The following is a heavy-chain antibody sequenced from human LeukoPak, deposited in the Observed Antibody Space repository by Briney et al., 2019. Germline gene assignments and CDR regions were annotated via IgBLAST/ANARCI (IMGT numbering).Heavy chain of an antibody. CDR3: ASMNSGSYNRWDNWFDP. V-gene: IGHV3-30*03. D-gene: IGHD1-26*01. CDR2: ISYDGSNK. J-gene: IGHJ5*02. CDR1: GLTFSSYG. Sequence: PGGSLRLSCAASGLTFSSYGMHWVRPAPGKGLEWVAVISYDGSNKYYADSMKARFTISRDNAKNTPYLQMNSLRAEATAVYYCASMNSGSYNRWDNWFDPWGQGTLVTVSS.